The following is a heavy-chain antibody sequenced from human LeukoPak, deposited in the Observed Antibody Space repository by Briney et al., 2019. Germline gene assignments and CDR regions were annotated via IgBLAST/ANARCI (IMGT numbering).Heavy chain of an antibody. J-gene: IGHJ4*02. CDR2: ISGSGGTT. CDR1: GFTFSSHA. Sequence: PGGSLRLSCAASGFTFSSHAMSWVRQALGKGLEWVSVISGSGGTTYYADSVKGRFTISRDKSKNTVFLQMNSLRAEDTAVYYCARDYGGSSPFDYWGQGTLVTVSS. D-gene: IGHD4-23*01. CDR3: ARDYGGSSPFDY. V-gene: IGHV3-23*01.